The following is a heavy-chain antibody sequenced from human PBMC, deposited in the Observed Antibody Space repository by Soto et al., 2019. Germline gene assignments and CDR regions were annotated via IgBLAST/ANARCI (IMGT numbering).Heavy chain of an antibody. J-gene: IGHJ4*02. CDR1: GFTFSSYA. CDR2: ISGSGGST. CDR3: AKVGIPFGGVTRTTDY. V-gene: IGHV3-23*01. Sequence: GGSLRLSCAASGFTFSSYAMSWVRQAPGKGLEWVSAISGSGGSTYYADSVKDRFTISRDNSKDTLYLQMNSLRAEDTAVYYCAKVGIPFGGVTRTTDYWGQGTMVTVYS. D-gene: IGHD3-16*01.